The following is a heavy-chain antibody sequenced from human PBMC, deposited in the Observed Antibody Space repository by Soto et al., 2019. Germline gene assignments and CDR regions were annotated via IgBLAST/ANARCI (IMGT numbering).Heavy chain of an antibody. D-gene: IGHD2-15*01. V-gene: IGHV3-9*01. CDR1: GFSLDHYA. CDR3: VKDNVGVYCSGGSCYFDY. CDR2: ISWDSGVI. J-gene: IGHJ4*02. Sequence: EVHLVESGGGLAQPGRSLRLSCVASGFSLDHYAMHWVRQAPGKGLEWVSGISWDSGVIDYADSVRGRFTISRDNVKNSLYLQMSSLRAEDTALYYCVKDNVGVYCSGGSCYFDYWGQGSLVTVSS.